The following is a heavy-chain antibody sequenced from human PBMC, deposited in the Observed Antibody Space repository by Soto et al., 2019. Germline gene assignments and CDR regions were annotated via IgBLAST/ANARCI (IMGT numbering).Heavy chain of an antibody. CDR2: IDLSDSQS. V-gene: IGHV5-10-1*04. CDR1: GYSFVGYW. Sequence: PGAPLKISCMGSGYSFVGYWIIRVRQMPGRGMEWMVRIDLSDSQSYSSPSFRGMVSISVAKSIISVFLQWSRLRVSDTALYYCARQIYDSDSGPYFQYYFDSGCQGTLVSVPS. D-gene: IGHD3-22*01. CDR3: ARQIYDSDSGPYFQYYFDS. J-gene: IGHJ4*02.